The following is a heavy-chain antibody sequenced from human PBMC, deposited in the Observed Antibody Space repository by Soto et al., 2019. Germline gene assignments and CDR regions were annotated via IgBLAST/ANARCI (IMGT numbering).Heavy chain of an antibody. CDR2: IMPGSSHI. J-gene: IGHJ5*02. CDR1: GFTFSIYS. Sequence: SLRLSCAASGFTFSIYSMNWVRQAPGKGLEWVSYIMPGSSHIYYADSVKGRFTISRDNAKNSLYLQMNSLRAEDTAVYYCAREDGLRSFDPWGQGTLVTVSS. D-gene: IGHD5-12*01. CDR3: AREDGLRSFDP. V-gene: IGHV3-48*01.